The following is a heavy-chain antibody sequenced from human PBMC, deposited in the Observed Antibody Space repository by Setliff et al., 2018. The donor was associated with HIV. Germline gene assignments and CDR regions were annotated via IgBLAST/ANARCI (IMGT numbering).Heavy chain of an antibody. D-gene: IGHD5-12*01. CDR1: GFSFSSSE. CDR2: IDPTGATM. V-gene: IGHV3-48*03. J-gene: IGHJ4*02. Sequence: GGSLRLSCVASGFSFSSSEMTWIRQAPGKGLEFVSFIDPTGATMHYADSVKGRFIISRDNAKKSLYLQMNDLRAGDTAVYYCSRDDISGQWLLGYWGQGALVTVSS. CDR3: SRDDISGQWLLGY.